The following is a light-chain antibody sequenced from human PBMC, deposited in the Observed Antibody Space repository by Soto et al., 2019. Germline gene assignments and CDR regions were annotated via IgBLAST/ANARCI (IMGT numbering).Light chain of an antibody. CDR1: RSVSSH. CDR2: DAS. V-gene: IGKV3-15*01. Sequence: EVVMTQSPATLSVSPGERATLSCRASRSVSSHVAWYQQKPGQAPRLLMYDASTRATGIPARFSGSGSGTEFTLSISSLQSEDFAVYYCQQYQNWPPWSFGQGTKVEIK. CDR3: QQYQNWPPWS. J-gene: IGKJ1*01.